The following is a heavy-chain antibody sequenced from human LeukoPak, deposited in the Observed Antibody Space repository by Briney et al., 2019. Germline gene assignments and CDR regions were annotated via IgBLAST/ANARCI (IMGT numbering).Heavy chain of an antibody. CDR3: TRVAHDAFDI. CDR2: IIPIFGTA. J-gene: IGHJ3*02. Sequence: GASVKVSCKASGGTFSSYAISWVRQAPGQGLEWMGGIIPIFGTANYAQKFQGRVTITADESTSTAYMELSSLRSEDTAVYYCTRVAHDAFDIWGQGTMVTVSS. V-gene: IGHV1-69*13. CDR1: GGTFSSYA.